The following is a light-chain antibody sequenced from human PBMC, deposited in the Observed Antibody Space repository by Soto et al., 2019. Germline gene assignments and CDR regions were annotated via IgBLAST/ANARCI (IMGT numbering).Light chain of an antibody. Sequence: DIVMTQSPDSLAVSLGERATINCKSSQSVLYSSNNKNYLAWYQQKPGQPPKLLIYWASTRESGVPDRFSGSGSGTDFTLTISSLLAEDVAVYYCQQYYSTPPHTFGQGTKLEIK. CDR1: QSVLYSSNNKNY. J-gene: IGKJ2*01. CDR2: WAS. CDR3: QQYYSTPPHT. V-gene: IGKV4-1*01.